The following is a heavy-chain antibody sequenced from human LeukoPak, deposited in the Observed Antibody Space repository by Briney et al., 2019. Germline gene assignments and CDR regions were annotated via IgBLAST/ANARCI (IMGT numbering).Heavy chain of an antibody. CDR2: IKQDGSEK. D-gene: IGHD3-3*01. CDR1: GVTFSGYW. V-gene: IGHV3-7*01. CDR3: ARDPEWVGDY. J-gene: IGHJ4*02. Sequence: PGGSLRLSCAASGVTFSGYWMSWVRQAPGKGLEWVANIKQDGSEKYYVDSVKGRFTISRDNAKNSLYLQMNSLRAEDTAVYYCARDPEWVGDYWGQGTLVTVSS.